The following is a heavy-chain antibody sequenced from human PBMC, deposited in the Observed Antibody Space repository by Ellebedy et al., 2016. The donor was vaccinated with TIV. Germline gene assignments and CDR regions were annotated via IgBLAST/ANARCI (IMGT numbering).Heavy chain of an antibody. CDR3: ARRADPPPGGMDV. V-gene: IGHV4-34*01. CDR1: GGSFSGYY. J-gene: IGHJ6*02. Sequence: SETLSLTXAVYGGSFSGYYWSWIRQPPGKGLEWIGEINHSGSTNYNPSLKSRVTISVDTSKNQFSLKLSSVTAADTAVYYCARRADPPPGGMDVWGQGTTVTVSS. D-gene: IGHD1-26*01. CDR2: INHSGST.